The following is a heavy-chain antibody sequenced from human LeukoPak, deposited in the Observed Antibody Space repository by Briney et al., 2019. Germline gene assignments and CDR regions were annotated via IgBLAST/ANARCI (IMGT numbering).Heavy chain of an antibody. D-gene: IGHD6-19*01. Sequence: GGSLRLSCAASGFTFSSYWMSWVRQAPGKGLEWVANIKQDGSEKYYVDFVKGRFTISRDNAKNSLYLQMNSLRAEDTAVYYCATSQTTSGRYGNAFDIWGQGTVVTVST. J-gene: IGHJ3*02. CDR3: ATSQTTSGRYGNAFDI. CDR2: IKQDGSEK. V-gene: IGHV3-7*01. CDR1: GFTFSSYW.